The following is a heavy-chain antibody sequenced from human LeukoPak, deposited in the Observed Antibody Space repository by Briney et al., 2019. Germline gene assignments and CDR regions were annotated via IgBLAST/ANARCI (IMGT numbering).Heavy chain of an antibody. V-gene: IGHV3-48*03. CDR1: GFTFSTYE. D-gene: IGHD6-19*01. CDR3: VTGRYFPYCDY. J-gene: IGHJ4*02. Sequence: GGSLRLFCAASGFTFSTYEMNWVRQAPGEGLEWVSYISTSGSTIYYADSVKGRFTISRDNAKNSLHLQMNSLRAEDTAVYYCVTGRYFPYCDYWGQGTLVTVSS. CDR2: ISTSGSTI.